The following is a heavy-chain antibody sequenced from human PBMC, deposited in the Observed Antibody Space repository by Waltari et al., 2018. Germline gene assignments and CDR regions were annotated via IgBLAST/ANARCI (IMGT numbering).Heavy chain of an antibody. Sequence: EVQLVESGGGLVQPGRSLRLSCTASGFTFGDYAMSWVRQAPGKGRGWVGFIRSKAYGGTTEYAASVKGRFTISRDDSKSIAYLQMNSLKTEDTATYYCAHSLGSLGGIATLNWFDPWGQGTLVTVSS. D-gene: IGHD6-13*01. CDR1: GFTFGDYA. V-gene: IGHV3-49*04. J-gene: IGHJ5*02. CDR2: IRSKAYGGTT. CDR3: AHSLGSLGGIATLNWFDP.